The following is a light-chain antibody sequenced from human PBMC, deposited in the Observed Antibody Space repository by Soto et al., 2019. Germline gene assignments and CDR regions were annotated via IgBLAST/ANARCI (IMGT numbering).Light chain of an antibody. Sequence: DAVMTNSPESLASSVVYRSTIMCNSIHFLLYSLDNKSYLAWYQQKPGQPPKLLIYWASTRASGVPDRFSGSGSGTDFTLTINSLQAEDVAVYYCQQYLHTPRTFGQGAKVDIK. CDR3: QQYLHTPRT. CDR2: WAS. CDR1: HFLLYSLDNKSY. J-gene: IGKJ1*01. V-gene: IGKV4-1*01.